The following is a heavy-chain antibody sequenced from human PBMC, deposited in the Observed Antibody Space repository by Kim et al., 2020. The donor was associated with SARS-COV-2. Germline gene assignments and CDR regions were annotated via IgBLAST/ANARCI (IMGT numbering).Heavy chain of an antibody. Sequence: GGSLRLSCAASGFTFTSYALGWLRQTPGKGLDWVSFISGDGGSTFYGDSVKGRFTISRDNSKNMLYLQMNSLRAEDTAIYYCAKDRPGGFDPWGQGTLVTVSS. CDR3: AKDRPGGFDP. V-gene: IGHV3-23*02. CDR2: ISGDGGST. CDR1: GFTFTSYA. D-gene: IGHD3-16*01. J-gene: IGHJ5*02.